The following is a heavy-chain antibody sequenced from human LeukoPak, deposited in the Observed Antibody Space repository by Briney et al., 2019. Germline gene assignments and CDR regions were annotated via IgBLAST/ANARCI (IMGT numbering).Heavy chain of an antibody. Sequence: SETLSLTCTVSGYSISSGYYWGWIRQPPGKGLEWIGSTYHSGSTYYNPSLKSRVTISVDTSKNQFSLKLSSVTAADTAVYYCARGTTVVTPGIDYWGQGTLVTVSS. V-gene: IGHV4-38-2*02. CDR1: GYSISSGYY. CDR3: ARGTTVVTPGIDY. CDR2: TYHSGST. D-gene: IGHD4-23*01. J-gene: IGHJ4*02.